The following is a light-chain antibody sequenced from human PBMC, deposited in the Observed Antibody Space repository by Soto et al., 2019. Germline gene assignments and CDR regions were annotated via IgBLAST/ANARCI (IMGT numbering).Light chain of an antibody. Sequence: QSVLTQPPSVSGAPGQRVTICCTGSSSSIGAGYDVHWYQQRPGTAPKLLIFGNSNRPSGVPDRFSGSKSGTSASLTITGLQAEDEGDYYCQSYDSTLSDRYVFGSGTKVTVL. CDR1: SSSIGAGYD. CDR3: QSYDSTLSDRYV. V-gene: IGLV1-40*01. J-gene: IGLJ1*01. CDR2: GNS.